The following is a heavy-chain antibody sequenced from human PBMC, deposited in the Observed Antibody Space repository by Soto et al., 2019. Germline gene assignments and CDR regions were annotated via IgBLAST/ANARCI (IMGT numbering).Heavy chain of an antibody. CDR2: IYQSGRT. J-gene: IGHJ3*01. CDR1: GISVRSVNCY. Sequence: SETLSLAGTVSGISVRSVNCYWTWILQFPGKGLELIGYIYQSGRTIYNPSLKSRFIISLETSRNQFSLKLSSLTAADTAVYYCARDRDHYDSSANLLNGYDVCGLGRMFTVSS. V-gene: IGHV4-61*01. CDR3: ARDRDHYDSSANLLNGYDV. D-gene: IGHD3-22*01.